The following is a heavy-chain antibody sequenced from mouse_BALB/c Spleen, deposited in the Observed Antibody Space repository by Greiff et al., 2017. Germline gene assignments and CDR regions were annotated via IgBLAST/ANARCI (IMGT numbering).Heavy chain of an antibody. J-gene: IGHJ3*01. Sequence: VKLVESGPGLVAPSQSLSITCTVSGFSLTSYGVHWVRQPPGKGLEWLGVIWAGGSTNYNSALMSRLSISKDNSKSQVFLTMNSLQTDDTAMYYCAALYDGYSAYWGQGTLVTVSA. CDR1: GFSLTSYG. D-gene: IGHD2-3*01. CDR3: AALYDGYSAY. V-gene: IGHV2-9*02. CDR2: IWAGGST.